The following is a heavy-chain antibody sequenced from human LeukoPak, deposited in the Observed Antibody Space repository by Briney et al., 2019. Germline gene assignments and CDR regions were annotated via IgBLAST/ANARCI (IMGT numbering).Heavy chain of an antibody. J-gene: IGHJ3*02. CDR3: ARVMGSWSTHDAFDI. CDR1: GFTFSSYS. V-gene: IGHV3-21*01. D-gene: IGHD6-13*01. CDR2: ISSSSSYI. Sequence: PGGSLRLPCAASGFTFSSYSMNWVRQAPGKGLEWVSSISSSSSYIYYADSVKGRFTISRDNAKNSLYLQMNSLRAEDTAVYYCARVMGSWSTHDAFDIWGQGTMVTVSS.